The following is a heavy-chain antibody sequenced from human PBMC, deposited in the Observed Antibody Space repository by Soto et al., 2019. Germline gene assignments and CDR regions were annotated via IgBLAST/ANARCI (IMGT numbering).Heavy chain of an antibody. CDR3: VSATRFDALDV. Sequence: NPSETLSLPCTLSGGSISSRGYYWSWTRQPPGKGLEWIGYIYYSVSTYYNPSLKSRVTISIDTSKNQFSLNLNSVTAADTAVYFCVSATRFDALDVWGQGTMVT. J-gene: IGHJ3*01. V-gene: IGHV4-30-4*01. D-gene: IGHD1-1*01. CDR2: IYYSVST. CDR1: GGSISSRGYY.